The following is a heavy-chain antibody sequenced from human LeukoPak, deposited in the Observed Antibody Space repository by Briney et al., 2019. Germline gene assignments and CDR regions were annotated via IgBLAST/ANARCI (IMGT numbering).Heavy chain of an antibody. V-gene: IGHV3-33*01. J-gene: IGHJ4*02. D-gene: IGHD3-3*01. CDR3: ARAAPFGVVTRTYYFDY. CDR2: IWYDGSNK. Sequence: PGGSLRLSCAASGFTFSSYGMHWVRQAPGKGLEWVAVIWYDGSNKYYADSVKGRFTISRDNSKNTLYLQMNSLRAEDTAVYYCARAAPFGVVTRTYYFDYWGQGTLVTVSS. CDR1: GFTFSSYG.